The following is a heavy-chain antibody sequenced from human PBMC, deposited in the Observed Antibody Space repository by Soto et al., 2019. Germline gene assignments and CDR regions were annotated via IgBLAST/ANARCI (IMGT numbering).Heavy chain of an antibody. Sequence: QVQLVESGGGVVQPGRSLRLSCAASGFTFSSYAMHWVRQAPGKGLEWVAVISYDGSNKYYADSVKGRFTISRDNSKNTLYLQMNSLRAEDTAVYYCARGRGIVVVTAIFDYWGQGTLVTVSS. V-gene: IGHV3-30-3*01. CDR2: ISYDGSNK. D-gene: IGHD2-21*02. CDR1: GFTFSSYA. CDR3: ARGRGIVVVTAIFDY. J-gene: IGHJ4*02.